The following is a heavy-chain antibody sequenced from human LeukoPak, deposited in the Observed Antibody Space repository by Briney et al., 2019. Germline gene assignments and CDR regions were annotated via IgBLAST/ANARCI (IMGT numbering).Heavy chain of an antibody. J-gene: IGHJ4*02. Sequence: SETLSLTCTVSGGSISSYYWSWIRQPPGKGLEWIGEINHSGSTNYNPSLKSRVTISVDTSKNQFSLKLSSVTAADTAVYYCARRHYYGSRSSLRYDYWGQGTLVTVSS. V-gene: IGHV4-34*01. CDR1: GGSISSYY. D-gene: IGHD3-10*01. CDR3: ARRHYYGSRSSLRYDY. CDR2: INHSGST.